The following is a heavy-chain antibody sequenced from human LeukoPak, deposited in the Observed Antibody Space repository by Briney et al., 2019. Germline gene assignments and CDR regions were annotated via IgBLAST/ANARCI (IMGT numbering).Heavy chain of an antibody. CDR1: GFTFSSYS. CDR2: ISSSSSTI. D-gene: IGHD6-19*01. Sequence: GGSLRLSCAASGFTFSSYSMNWVRQAPGKGLEWVSYISSSSSTIYYADSVKGRSTISRDNAKNSLYLQMNSLRDEDTAVYYCARASSGWEYYFDYWGQGTLVTVSS. J-gene: IGHJ4*02. CDR3: ARASSGWEYYFDY. V-gene: IGHV3-48*02.